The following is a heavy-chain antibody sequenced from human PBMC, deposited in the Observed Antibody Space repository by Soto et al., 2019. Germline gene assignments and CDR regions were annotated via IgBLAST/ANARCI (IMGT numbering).Heavy chain of an antibody. V-gene: IGHV1-69*01. J-gene: IGHJ6*02. CDR3: AASRSFYEAMSV. Sequence: QVQLGQSGAEVKKPGSSVKVSCKSSGGSFRTYAISWVRQAPGQGPEWMGAIMSVFGSATYAQRFQGRVTITADESTSTSYMELSGLTSGDAAVYYCAASRSFYEAMSVWGQGTTVTVSS. D-gene: IGHD2-15*01. CDR1: GGSFRTYA. CDR2: IMSVFGSA.